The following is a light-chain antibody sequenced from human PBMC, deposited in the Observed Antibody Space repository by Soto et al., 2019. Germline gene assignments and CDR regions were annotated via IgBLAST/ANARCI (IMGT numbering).Light chain of an antibody. CDR2: AAS. CDR3: HQYDTSPRT. Sequence: EIVLTQSPGTLSLSPGERATRSCRASQSLSSGYLAWYQQKPGQAPRILIYAASSRATGIPDRFNGSGSGTDFSLTISRLEPEDFAVYYCHQYDTSPRTFGQGTKVDIK. J-gene: IGKJ1*01. V-gene: IGKV3-20*01. CDR1: QSLSSGY.